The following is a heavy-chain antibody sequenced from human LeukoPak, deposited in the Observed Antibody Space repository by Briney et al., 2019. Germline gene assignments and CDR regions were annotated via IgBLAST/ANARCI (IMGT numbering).Heavy chain of an antibody. V-gene: IGHV3-11*01. CDR1: GFTFSDYY. D-gene: IGHD1-26*01. J-gene: IGHJ6*02. CDR3: ARDYLSGSFPYGMDV. CDR2: ISSGGSTI. Sequence: GGSLRLSCAASGFTFSDYYMSWIRQAPGKGLEWVSYISSGGSTIYYADSVKGRFTISRDNAKNSLYLQMNSLRAEDTAVYYCARDYLSGSFPYGMDVWGQGTTVTVSS.